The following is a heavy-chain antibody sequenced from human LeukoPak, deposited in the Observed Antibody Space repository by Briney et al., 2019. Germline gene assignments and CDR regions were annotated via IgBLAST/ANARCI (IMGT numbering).Heavy chain of an antibody. Sequence: GGSLRLSCAASGFTFSSYGMHWVRQAPGKGLEWVAVISYDGSNKYYADSVKGRFTTSRDNSKNTLYLQMNSLRAEDTAVYYCAKLSSYYDSSGYLGPTTNDYWGQGTLVTVSS. V-gene: IGHV3-30*18. CDR3: AKLSSYYDSSGYLGPTTNDY. CDR1: GFTFSSYG. CDR2: ISYDGSNK. J-gene: IGHJ4*02. D-gene: IGHD3-22*01.